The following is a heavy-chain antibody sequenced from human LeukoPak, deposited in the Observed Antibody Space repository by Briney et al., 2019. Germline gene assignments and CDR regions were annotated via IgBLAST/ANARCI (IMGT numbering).Heavy chain of an antibody. CDR3: TTDLEAVADAFDI. CDR2: IKSKTDGGTT. CDR1: GFTFSNAW. J-gene: IGHJ3*02. V-gene: IGHV3-15*01. D-gene: IGHD6-19*01. Sequence: GGSLRLSCAASGFTFSNAWMSWVRQAPGKGLEWVGRIKSKTDGGTTDYAAPVKGRFTISRDDSKNTLYLQMNSLKTEDTAVYYSTTDLEAVADAFDIWGQGTMVTVSS.